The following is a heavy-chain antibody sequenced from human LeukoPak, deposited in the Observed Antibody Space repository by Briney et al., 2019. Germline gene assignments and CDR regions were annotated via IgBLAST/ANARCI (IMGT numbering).Heavy chain of an antibody. V-gene: IGHV3-21*01. CDR1: GFTFSSYD. CDR2: ISRSSTYI. D-gene: IGHD2-15*01. J-gene: IGHJ4*02. Sequence: PGGSLRLSCAASGFTFSSYDMNWVRQAPGKGLEWVSSISRSSTYIFYADSVKGRFTISRDNAKNSLYLQMHSLRAEDTAVYHCVREGGHDYWGQGTLVTVFS. CDR3: VREGGHDY.